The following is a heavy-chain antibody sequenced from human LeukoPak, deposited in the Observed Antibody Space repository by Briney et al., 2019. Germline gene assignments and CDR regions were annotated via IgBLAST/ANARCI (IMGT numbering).Heavy chain of an antibody. V-gene: IGHV5-51*01. CDR2: IYPGDSDT. CDR3: ARCHYDSSGQYYFDY. D-gene: IGHD3-22*01. Sequence: GESLKISCKGSGYSFTSYWIGWVRQMPGKGLEWMGIIYPGDSDTRYSPSFQGQVTISADKSISTAYLQWSSLKASDTAMYYCARCHYDSSGQYYFDYWGQGTLVTVSS. CDR1: GYSFTSYW. J-gene: IGHJ4*02.